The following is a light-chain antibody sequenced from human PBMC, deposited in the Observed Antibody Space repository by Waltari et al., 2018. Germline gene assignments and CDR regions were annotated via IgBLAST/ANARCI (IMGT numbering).Light chain of an antibody. CDR3: SSYTSSSTLRV. CDR1: SSDVGGYNY. Sequence: QSALTQPASVSGSPGQSITISCTGTSSDVGGYNYVSWYQQHPGKAPKLMIYEVRNRHSGVSNRFSGSKSGNTASLTISGLQAEDEADYYCSSYTSSSTLRVFGGGTKLTVL. J-gene: IGLJ2*01. CDR2: EVR. V-gene: IGLV2-14*01.